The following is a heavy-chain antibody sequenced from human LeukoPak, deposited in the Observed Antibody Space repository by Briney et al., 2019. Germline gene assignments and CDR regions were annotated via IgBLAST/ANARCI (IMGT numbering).Heavy chain of an antibody. D-gene: IGHD3-22*01. CDR2: IYYSGST. V-gene: IGHV4-59*01. CDR1: GGSISSYY. Sequence: SETLSLTCTVSGGSISSYYWSWIRQPPGKGLEWIGYIYYSGSTNYNPSLKSRVTKSVDASKNQFSLKLSSVTAADTAVYYCARYYYDSSGYSVGIDYWGQGTLVTVSS. J-gene: IGHJ4*02. CDR3: ARYYYDSSGYSVGIDY.